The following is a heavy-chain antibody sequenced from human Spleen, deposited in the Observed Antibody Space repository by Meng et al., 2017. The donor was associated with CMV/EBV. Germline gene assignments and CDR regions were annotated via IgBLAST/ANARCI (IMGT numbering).Heavy chain of an antibody. V-gene: IGHV3-30-3*01. CDR1: GYTFTGYY. D-gene: IGHD6-13*01. J-gene: IGHJ4*02. Sequence: SCKASGYTFTGYYMHWVRQAPGKGLEWVAVISYDGSNKYYADSVEGRFTISRDNSKNTLYLQMNSLRAEDTAVYYCARDQSSWPYYFDYWGQGTLVTVSS. CDR2: ISYDGSNK. CDR3: ARDQSSWPYYFDY.